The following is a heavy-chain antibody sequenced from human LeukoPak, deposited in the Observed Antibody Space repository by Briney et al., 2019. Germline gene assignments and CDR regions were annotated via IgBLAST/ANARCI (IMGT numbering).Heavy chain of an antibody. CDR3: ATLTGNWFDP. CDR1: GGSTDSYYY. Sequence: SETLSLTCTVSGGSTDSYYYWSWIRQPPGKGLEWIGYIDYSGRTKYNPSLQSRVTISVDTSKTQFSLRLGSVTAADTAVYYCATLTGNWFDPWGQGTLVTVSS. V-gene: IGHV4-59*08. J-gene: IGHJ5*02. CDR2: IDYSGRT. D-gene: IGHD7-27*01.